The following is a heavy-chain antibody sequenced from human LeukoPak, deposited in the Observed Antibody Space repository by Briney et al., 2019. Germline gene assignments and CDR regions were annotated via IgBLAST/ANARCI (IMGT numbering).Heavy chain of an antibody. CDR1: GFTFDDYG. J-gene: IGHJ4*02. CDR2: INWNGGSI. CDR3: ARGRDWGVTNFDY. D-gene: IGHD7-27*01. V-gene: IGHV3-20*04. Sequence: GGSLRLSCAASGFTFDDYGMTWVRQGPGKGLQWVSGINWNGGSIGYADSVKGRFTISRDNAKNSLYLQMNSLRAEDTALYYCARGRDWGVTNFDYWGQGILVTVSS.